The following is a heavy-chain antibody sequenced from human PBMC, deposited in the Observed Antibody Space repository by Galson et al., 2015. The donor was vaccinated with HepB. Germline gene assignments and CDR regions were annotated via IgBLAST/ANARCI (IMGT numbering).Heavy chain of an antibody. Sequence: ETLSLTCTVSGGSISSSSYYWGWIRQPPGKGLEWIGSIYYSGSTYYNPSLKSRVTISVDTSKNQFSLKLSSVTAADTAVYYCARQPSLVVDYQGGFDYWGQGTLVTVSS. CDR3: ARQPSLVVDYQGGFDY. CDR2: IYYSGST. V-gene: IGHV4-39*01. J-gene: IGHJ4*02. D-gene: IGHD2-2*01. CDR1: GGSISSSSYY.